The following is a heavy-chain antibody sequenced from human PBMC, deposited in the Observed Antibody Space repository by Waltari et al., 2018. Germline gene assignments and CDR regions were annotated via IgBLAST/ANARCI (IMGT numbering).Heavy chain of an antibody. CDR3: APDGGLVAFDI. J-gene: IGHJ3*02. CDR1: GFTFDEEA. Sequence: EVQLVESGGGLVQPGRSLRLSCAASGFTFDEEAMHWVRQAPGKGLEWVSGISWPRCFLCCSYSVLCRFTISRSSAPPSLYLHLSCLLAWAPSLYYCAPDGGLVAFDIWGQGTMVTVSS. V-gene: IGHV3-9*01. CDR2: ISWPRCFL. D-gene: IGHD3-16*01.